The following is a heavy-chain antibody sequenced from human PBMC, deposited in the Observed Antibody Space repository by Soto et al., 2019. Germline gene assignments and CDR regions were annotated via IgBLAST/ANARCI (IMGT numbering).Heavy chain of an antibody. CDR3: ASDPHDSSGYFDAFDI. CDR1: GFTFSSYS. Sequence: GGSLRLSFAASGFTFSSYSMNWVRQAPGKGLEWVSSISSSSSYIYYADSVKGRFTISRDNAKNSLYLKMNSLRAEDTAVYYCASDPHDSSGYFDAFDIWGQGTMVTVSS. D-gene: IGHD3-22*01. J-gene: IGHJ3*02. CDR2: ISSSSSYI. V-gene: IGHV3-21*01.